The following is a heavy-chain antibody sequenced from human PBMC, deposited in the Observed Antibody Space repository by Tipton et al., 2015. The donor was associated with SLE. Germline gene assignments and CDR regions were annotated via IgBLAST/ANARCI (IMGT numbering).Heavy chain of an antibody. CDR3: ARDESGFKDFFDY. CDR2: IGADNGNT. CDR1: GYTLTNYG. V-gene: IGHV1-18*01. J-gene: IGHJ4*02. Sequence: QSGAEVKWPGASVKVSCKASGYTLTNYGFNWVRQAPGQGLEWMGWIGADNGNTNYALKFQGRVTMTRDKTTSTAYMELRSLRSDDTAIYYCARDESGFKDFFDYWGQGTLVTVSS. D-gene: IGHD5-12*01.